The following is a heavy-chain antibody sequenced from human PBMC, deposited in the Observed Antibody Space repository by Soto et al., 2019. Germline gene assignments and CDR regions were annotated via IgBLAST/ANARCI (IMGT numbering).Heavy chain of an antibody. CDR2: INHSGST. V-gene: IGHV4-4*02. J-gene: IGHJ5*02. CDR1: SGSISSSNW. CDR3: ATASGGDFWSGSPNWFDP. D-gene: IGHD3-3*01. Sequence: PSETLSLTCAVSSGSISSSNWWSWVRQPPGKGLEWIGEINHSGSTNYNPSLKSRVTISVDTSKNQFSLKLSSVTAADTAVYYCATASGGDFWSGSPNWFDPWGQGTLVTVSS.